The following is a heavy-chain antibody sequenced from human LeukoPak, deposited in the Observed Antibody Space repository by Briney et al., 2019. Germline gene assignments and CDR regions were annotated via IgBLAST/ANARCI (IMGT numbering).Heavy chain of an antibody. CDR3: ARGTGYSSSWLYYFDY. V-gene: IGHV1-2*02. J-gene: IGHJ4*02. D-gene: IGHD6-13*01. CDR1: GYTFTSYA. Sequence: ASVKVSCKASGYTFTSYAMHWVRQAPGQGLEWMGWINPNSGGTNYAQKFQGRVTMTRDTSISTAYMELSRLRSDDTAVYYCARGTGYSSSWLYYFDYWGQGTLVTVSS. CDR2: INPNSGGT.